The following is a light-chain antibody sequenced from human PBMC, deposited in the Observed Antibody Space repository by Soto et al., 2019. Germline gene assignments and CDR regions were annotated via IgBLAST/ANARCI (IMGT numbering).Light chain of an antibody. Sequence: EIVMTQSPATLSVSPGERATLSCRASQSVSRNLAWYQQRPGQAPRLLISGASTRATGIAARFSGSGSGREFTLTIISLHSEDSALYYCQQYSNWHTFGQGTRLEIK. CDR1: QSVSRN. J-gene: IGKJ5*01. CDR3: QQYSNWHT. V-gene: IGKV3-15*01. CDR2: GAS.